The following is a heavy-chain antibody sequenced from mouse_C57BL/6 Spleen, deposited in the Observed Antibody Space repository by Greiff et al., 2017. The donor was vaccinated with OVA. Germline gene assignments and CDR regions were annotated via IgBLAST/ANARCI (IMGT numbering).Heavy chain of an antibody. Sequence: EVQGVESGGGLVQPGGSLKLSCAASGFTFSDYYMYWVRQTPEKRLEWVAYISNGGGSTYYPDTVKGRFTISRDNAKNTLYLQMSRLKSEDTAMYYCARQGLRDYSWFAYWGQGTLVTVSA. V-gene: IGHV5-12*01. CDR1: GFTFSDYY. CDR3: ARQGLRDYSWFAY. J-gene: IGHJ3*01. CDR2: ISNGGGST. D-gene: IGHD1-1*01.